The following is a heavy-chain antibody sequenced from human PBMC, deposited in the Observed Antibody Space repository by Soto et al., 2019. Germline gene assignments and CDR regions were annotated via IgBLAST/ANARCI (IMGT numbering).Heavy chain of an antibody. CDR2: ISARSTVT. V-gene: IGHV3-23*04. Sequence: EVQLVESGGGLVQPGGSLGLSCVASGFSFHNFAMRWVRQAPGKGLEWVCSISARSTVTYCAGFARGRFTISRDNSKNTVYLQMNSLTAEDTATYYCAKVFHDSGRNFFGVEVWGQGTTVTVSS. CDR1: GFSFHNFA. D-gene: IGHD3-10*01. J-gene: IGHJ6*02. CDR3: AKVFHDSGRNFFGVEV.